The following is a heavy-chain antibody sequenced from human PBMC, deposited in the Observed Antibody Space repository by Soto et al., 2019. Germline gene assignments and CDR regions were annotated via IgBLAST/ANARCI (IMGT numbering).Heavy chain of an antibody. D-gene: IGHD5-12*01. CDR3: VRDSPIASTYSGYDGIDY. CDR1: GGTFSNDI. J-gene: IGHJ4*02. V-gene: IGHV1-69*08. Sequence: QVQLVQSGAEVKKPGSSVKVSCKASGGTFSNDIITWVRQAPGQGLEWMGRIIPLLDIANYAQKFQGRVTITADKSTSTAYMELNSLRSEDTAVYYCVRDSPIASTYSGYDGIDYWGQGTLVTVSS. CDR2: IIPLLDIA.